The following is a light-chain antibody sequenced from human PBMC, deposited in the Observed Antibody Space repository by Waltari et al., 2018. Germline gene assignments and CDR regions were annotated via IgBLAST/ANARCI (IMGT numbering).Light chain of an antibody. CDR3: CSFAGTYTWV. V-gene: IGLV2-11*01. J-gene: IGLJ3*02. CDR2: NVT. CDR1: TSDVGGYNY. Sequence: SALTQPRSVSGSPGQSVTISCTGTTSDVGGYNYVSWYQHHPGKAPKLMIFNVTQRPSGVPRRFSGSKSANTASLTISGLQAEDEADYYCCSFAGTYTWVFGGGTKVTVL.